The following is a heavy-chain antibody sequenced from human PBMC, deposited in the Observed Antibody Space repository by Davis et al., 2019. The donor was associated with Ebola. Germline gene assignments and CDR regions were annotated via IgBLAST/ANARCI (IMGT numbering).Heavy chain of an antibody. J-gene: IGHJ5*02. CDR1: GSTISGYY. D-gene: IGHD4-17*01. Sequence: PGGSLRLSCAASGSTISGYYMTWIRQAPGKGLEWVSHISGSGSLIYYADSVKGRFTISRDDAENSLYLQLNSLTAAESALYFCARGQHGENSWFDPWGQGILVTVSS. CDR3: ARGQHGENSWFDP. V-gene: IGHV3-11*01. CDR2: ISGSGSLI.